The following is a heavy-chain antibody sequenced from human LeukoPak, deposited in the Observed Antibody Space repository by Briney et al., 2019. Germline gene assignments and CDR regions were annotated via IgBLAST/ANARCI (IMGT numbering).Heavy chain of an antibody. CDR1: GYTFTSYY. D-gene: IGHD6-19*01. V-gene: IGHV1-3*01. J-gene: IGHJ4*02. Sequence: ASVKVSCKASGYTFTSYYMHWVRQAPGQRLEWMGWINAAKGYTRYSQKFQGRVTITRDTSASTAYMELSSLRSEDTAVYYCARGRDSSGWELHYYFDYWGQGTLVTVSS. CDR3: ARGRDSSGWELHYYFDY. CDR2: INAAKGYT.